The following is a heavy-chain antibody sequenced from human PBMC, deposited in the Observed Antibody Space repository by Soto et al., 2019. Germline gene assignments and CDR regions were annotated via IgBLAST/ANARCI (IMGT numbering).Heavy chain of an antibody. CDR2: IYHSGYT. Sequence: SETLSLTCAVSGGSISSGGYSWSWIRQPPGKGLEWIGYIYHSGYTYYNPSLKSRVTISVDRSKNQFSLKLSSVTAADTAVYYCARDRSHCSGGICYPRTYYYYGMDVWGQGTTVTVSS. D-gene: IGHD2-15*01. V-gene: IGHV4-30-2*01. CDR3: ARDRSHCSGGICYPRTYYYYGMDV. J-gene: IGHJ6*02. CDR1: GGSISSGGYS.